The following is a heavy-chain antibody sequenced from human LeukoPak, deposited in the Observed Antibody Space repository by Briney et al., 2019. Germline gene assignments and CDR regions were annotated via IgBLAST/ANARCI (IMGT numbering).Heavy chain of an antibody. J-gene: IGHJ4*02. Sequence: ASVTVSCKASGYTFTSYGINWVRQAPGQGLEWMGWISGYNDNTIYAENVQGRVTMTTDPSTSTAYIELGSLRSDDTAVVYCARSSRFDWLLYFDSWGQGTLVTVSS. CDR2: ISGYNDNT. CDR1: GYTFTSYG. V-gene: IGHV1-18*01. D-gene: IGHD3-9*01. CDR3: ARSSRFDWLLYFDS.